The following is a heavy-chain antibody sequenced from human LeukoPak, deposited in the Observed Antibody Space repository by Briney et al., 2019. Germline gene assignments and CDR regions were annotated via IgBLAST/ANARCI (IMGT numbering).Heavy chain of an antibody. Sequence: GGSLRLSCAASGFTFSNAWMSWVRQAPGKGLEWVGRIKSKTDDGTTDYAAPVKGRFTISRDDSKNTLYLQMNSLKTEDTAVYYCTTAGRLRWKLGTFDYWGQGTLVTVSS. CDR3: TTAGRLRWKLGTFDY. D-gene: IGHD4-23*01. CDR1: GFTFSNAW. V-gene: IGHV3-15*01. J-gene: IGHJ4*02. CDR2: IKSKTDDGTT.